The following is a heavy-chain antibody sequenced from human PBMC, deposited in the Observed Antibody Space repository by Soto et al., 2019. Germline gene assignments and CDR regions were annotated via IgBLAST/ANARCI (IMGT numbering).Heavy chain of an antibody. V-gene: IGHV1-3*01. J-gene: IGHJ4*02. Sequence: ASVKVSCKASGYTFTSYAMHWVRQAPGQRLEWMGWINAGNGNTKYSQKFQGRVTITRDTSASTAYMELSSLRSEDTAVYYCARDEGVPYDILTGYLGYWGQGTLVTVSS. CDR3: ARDEGVPYDILTGYLGY. CDR2: INAGNGNT. D-gene: IGHD3-9*01. CDR1: GYTFTSYA.